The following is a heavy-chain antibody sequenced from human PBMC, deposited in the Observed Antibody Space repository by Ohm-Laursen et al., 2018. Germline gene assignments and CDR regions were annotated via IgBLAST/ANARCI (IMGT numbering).Heavy chain of an antibody. CDR3: ARDPPEDSSWYADY. CDR1: GFTFSNYA. V-gene: IGHV3-23*01. J-gene: IGHJ4*02. Sequence: SLRLSCAASGFTFSNYAMSWVRQAPGKGLEWVSTISGSGSNTYYADSVKGRFTISRDDSKNTLYLQMNSLRAEDTAVYYCARDPPEDSSWYADYWGQGTLVTVSP. CDR2: ISGSGSNT. D-gene: IGHD6-13*01.